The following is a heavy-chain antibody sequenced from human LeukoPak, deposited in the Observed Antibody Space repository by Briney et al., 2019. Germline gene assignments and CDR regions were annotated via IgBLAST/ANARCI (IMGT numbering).Heavy chain of an antibody. Sequence: PGGSLRLSCAASGFTFINAWMTWVRQAPGKGLEWVALIKSKTVGGTTDYAAPVKGRFTISRDDSNNTLYLHMNSLKTEDTAVYYCTTGFFTEYWGQGTLVTVSS. CDR3: TTGFFTEY. D-gene: IGHD2/OR15-2a*01. CDR2: IKSKTVGGTT. J-gene: IGHJ4*02. V-gene: IGHV3-15*01. CDR1: GFTFINAW.